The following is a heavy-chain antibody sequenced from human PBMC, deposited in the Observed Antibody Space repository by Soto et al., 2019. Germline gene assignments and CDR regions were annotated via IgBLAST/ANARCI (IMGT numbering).Heavy chain of an antibody. CDR1: GVSIRTYF. CDR2: IYYSGST. Sequence: PSETHSLTSTFSGVSIRTYFWSWIRQPPGKGLEWIGYIYYSGSTNYNPSLKSRVTISVDTSKNQFSLKLSSVTAADTAVYYCARDPKGGDIVVPNWFDPWGQGTLVTVPQ. D-gene: IGHD2-2*01. CDR3: ARDPKGGDIVVPNWFDP. J-gene: IGHJ5*02. V-gene: IGHV4-59*01.